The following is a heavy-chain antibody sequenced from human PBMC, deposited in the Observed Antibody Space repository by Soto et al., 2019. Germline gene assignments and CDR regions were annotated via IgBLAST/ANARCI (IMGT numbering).Heavy chain of an antibody. CDR3: AKDRETESYGLSGVFGMDV. CDR2: IIPIFGTA. CDR1: GGTFSSYA. Sequence: QVQLVQSGAEVKKPGSSVKVSCKASGGTFSSYAISWVRQAPGQGPEWMGGIIPIFGTANYAQKFQGRVTITADESTSTAYMELSSLRSEDTAVYYCAKDRETESYGLSGVFGMDVWGPGNTVTVSS. V-gene: IGHV1-69*12. D-gene: IGHD5-18*01. J-gene: IGHJ6*02.